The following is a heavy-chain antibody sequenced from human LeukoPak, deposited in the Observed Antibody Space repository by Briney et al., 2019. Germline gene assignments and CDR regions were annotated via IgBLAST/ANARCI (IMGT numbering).Heavy chain of an antibody. CDR3: ARDWTRWLQGGRPAGDS. J-gene: IGHJ5*01. Sequence: GGSLRLSCAASGFTFSDYDMSWIRRAPGKGLEWVSYISSSGSTIYYAASVKCRFTISRDNAKNSLHLQMNSLRAEDTAVYYCARDWTRWLQGGRPAGDSWGQGTLVTVSS. CDR2: ISSSGSTI. V-gene: IGHV3-11*01. D-gene: IGHD5-24*01. CDR1: GFTFSDYD.